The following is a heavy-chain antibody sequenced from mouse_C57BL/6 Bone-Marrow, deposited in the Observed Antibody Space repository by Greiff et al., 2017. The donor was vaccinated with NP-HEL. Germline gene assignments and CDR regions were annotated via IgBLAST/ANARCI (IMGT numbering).Heavy chain of an antibody. J-gene: IGHJ4*01. CDR3: ARDSIYYYGSSYDMDY. CDR1: GYTFTSYG. V-gene: IGHV1-81*01. CDR2: IYPRSGNT. Sequence: VQLQQSGAELARPGASVKLSCKASGYTFTSYGISWVKQRPGQGLEWIGEIYPRSGNTYYNEKFKGKATLTADKSSSTAYMELRSLTSKDSAVYFCARDSIYYYGSSYDMDYWGQGTSVTVSS. D-gene: IGHD1-1*01.